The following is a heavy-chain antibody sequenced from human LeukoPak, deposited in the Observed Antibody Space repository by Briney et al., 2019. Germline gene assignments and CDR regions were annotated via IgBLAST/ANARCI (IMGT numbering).Heavy chain of an antibody. V-gene: IGHV3-7*01. CDR2: IKQDGSEI. D-gene: IGHD1-26*01. Sequence: GGSLRLSCAASGFTFSNYYMSWVRQAPGKGLEWVANIKQDGSEIYYVDSVKGRFTISRDNAKNSLYLQMNTLRAEDTAVYDCARAGVGAIAVLGQWGQGTLVTVSS. CDR1: GFTFSNYY. J-gene: IGHJ4*02. CDR3: ARAGVGAIAVLGQ.